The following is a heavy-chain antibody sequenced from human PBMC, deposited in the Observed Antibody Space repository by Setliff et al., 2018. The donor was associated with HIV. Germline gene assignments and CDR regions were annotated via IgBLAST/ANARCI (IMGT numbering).Heavy chain of an antibody. V-gene: IGHV1-8*03. J-gene: IGHJ4*02. CDR3: ARGRPFRGAVAGPAHFAY. CDR1: GYTFTNYD. D-gene: IGHD6-19*01. CDR2: VNPNSGNT. Sequence: RASVKVSCKASGYTFTNYDIYWLRQASGQGLEWMGWVNPNSGNTGYAQKFQGRVTITRNTSISTAFMELSSLRSEDTAVYYCARGRPFRGAVAGPAHFAYWGQGTLVTVSS.